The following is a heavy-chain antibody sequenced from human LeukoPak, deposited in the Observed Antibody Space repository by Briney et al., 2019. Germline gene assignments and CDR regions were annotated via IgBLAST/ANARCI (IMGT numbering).Heavy chain of an antibody. V-gene: IGHV1-2*02. CDR3: ARHGRFYDAFDI. Sequence: ASVKVSCKASGYTFTCYYMHWVRQAPGHGLEWMGWINPNSGGTNYAQKFQGRVTMTRDTSISTAYMDLSRLRSDDTAVYYCARHGRFYDAFDIWGQGTMVTVSS. D-gene: IGHD3-3*01. J-gene: IGHJ3*02. CDR1: GYTFTCYY. CDR2: INPNSGGT.